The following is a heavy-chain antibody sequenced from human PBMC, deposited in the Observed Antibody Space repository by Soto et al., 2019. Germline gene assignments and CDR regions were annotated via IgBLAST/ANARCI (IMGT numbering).Heavy chain of an antibody. J-gene: IGHJ5*02. CDR1: GGSISRSSYY. CDR3: ARLRNDYYDSSVGWFDP. D-gene: IGHD3-22*01. V-gene: IGHV4-39*01. CDR2: IYYSGST. Sequence: SETLSLTCTVSGGSISRSSYYWGWIRQPPGKGLEWIGSIYYSGSTYYNPSLKSRVTISVDTSKNQFSLKLSSVTAADTAVYYCARLRNDYYDSSVGWFDPWGQGTLVTVS.